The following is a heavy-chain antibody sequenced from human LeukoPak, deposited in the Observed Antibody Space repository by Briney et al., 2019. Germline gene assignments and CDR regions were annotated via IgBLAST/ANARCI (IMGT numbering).Heavy chain of an antibody. J-gene: IGHJ5*02. CDR3: ASAGYASWFDP. V-gene: IGHV3-53*04. Sequence: PGGSLRLSCAASRFAVSSNFVSWVRQAPGKGLEWVSTIYSDGTTYYADSVKGRFTISRHNSKNTLYLQMNSLRAEDTAVYYCASAGYASWFDPWGQGTLVTVSS. D-gene: IGHD3-16*01. CDR1: RFAVSSNF. CDR2: IYSDGTT.